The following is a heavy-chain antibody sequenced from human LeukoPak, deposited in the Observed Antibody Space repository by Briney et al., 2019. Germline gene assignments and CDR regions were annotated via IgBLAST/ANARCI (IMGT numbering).Heavy chain of an antibody. Sequence: SETLSLPCTVSGGSISSSSYYWSWIRQPAGKGLEWIGRIYTSGNTNYNPSLKSRVTMSVDTSKNQFSLKLSSVTAADTAVYYCARDRDWSYWFDPWGQGTLVTVSS. D-gene: IGHD1-1*01. CDR1: GGSISSSSYY. J-gene: IGHJ5*02. CDR2: IYTSGNT. V-gene: IGHV4-61*02. CDR3: ARDRDWSYWFDP.